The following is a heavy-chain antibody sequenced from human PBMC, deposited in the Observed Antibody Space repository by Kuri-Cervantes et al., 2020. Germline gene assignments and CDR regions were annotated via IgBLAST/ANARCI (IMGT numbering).Heavy chain of an antibody. D-gene: IGHD2-15*01. CDR3: ARDDCSGGSCYSY. CDR2: IYYTGST. J-gene: IGHJ4*02. V-gene: IGHV4-59*01. CDR1: GGYIGGYY. Sequence: ESLKISCTVSGGYIGGYYWGWIRQPAGKGLEWIGYIYYTGSTNYNPSLKSRVTISVDTSKNQFSLKMNSVTSSDTAVYYCARDDCSGGSCYSYWGQGALVTVSS.